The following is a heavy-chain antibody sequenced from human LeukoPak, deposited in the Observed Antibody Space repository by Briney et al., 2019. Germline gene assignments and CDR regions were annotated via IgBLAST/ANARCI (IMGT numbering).Heavy chain of an antibody. CDR3: ARTYRSSWYDRYFDY. CDR2: ISSSSTI. Sequence: GGSLRLSCAASGFTFSSYSMNWVRQAPGKGLEWVSYISSSSTIYYADSVKGRFTISRDNAKNSLYLQMNSLRAEDTAVYYCARTYRSSWYDRYFDYWGQGTLVTVSS. V-gene: IGHV3-48*04. J-gene: IGHJ4*02. CDR1: GFTFSSYS. D-gene: IGHD6-13*01.